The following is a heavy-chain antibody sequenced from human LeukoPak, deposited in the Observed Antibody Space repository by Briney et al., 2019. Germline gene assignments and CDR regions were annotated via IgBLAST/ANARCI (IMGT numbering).Heavy chain of an antibody. J-gene: IGHJ4*02. Sequence: GGSLRLSCAASGFTFSSYAMSWVRQAPGKGLEWVSAISGSGGSTYYADSVKGRFTISRDNSKDTLYLQMNSLRAEDTAVYYCAKGTGYYDSSGPDPFYFDYWGQGTLVTVSS. CDR3: AKGTGYYDSSGPDPFYFDY. CDR2: ISGSGGST. CDR1: GFTFSSYA. D-gene: IGHD3-22*01. V-gene: IGHV3-23*01.